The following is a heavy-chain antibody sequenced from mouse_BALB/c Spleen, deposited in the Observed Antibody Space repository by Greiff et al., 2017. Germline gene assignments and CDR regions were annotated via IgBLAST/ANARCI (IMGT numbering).Heavy chain of an antibody. CDR1: GFTFSSYA. J-gene: IGHJ4*01. V-gene: IGHV5-9-4*01. Sequence: EVKVEESGGGLVKPGGSLKLSCAASGFTFSSYAMSWVRQSPEKRLEWVAEISSGGSYTYYPDTVTGRFTISRDNAKNTLYLEMSSLRSEDTAMYYCARDIYDGPYYAMDYWGQGTSVTVSS. CDR2: ISSGGSYT. CDR3: ARDIYDGPYYAMDY. D-gene: IGHD2-3*01.